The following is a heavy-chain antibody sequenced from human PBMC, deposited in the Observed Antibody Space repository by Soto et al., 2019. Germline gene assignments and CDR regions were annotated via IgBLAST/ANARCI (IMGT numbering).Heavy chain of an antibody. J-gene: IGHJ6*02. CDR2: IYSSGST. CDR3: ARVKTVDYYGMGV. CDR1: GGSMSSYF. Sequence: SETLSLTCTVSGGSMSSYFWSWIRQPAGKGLEWIGRIYSSGSTDYNPSLKSRVTMSIDTSKNQFSLNLSSVTAADTAVYFCARVKTVDYYGMGVWGQGTRVTVSS. V-gene: IGHV4-4*07.